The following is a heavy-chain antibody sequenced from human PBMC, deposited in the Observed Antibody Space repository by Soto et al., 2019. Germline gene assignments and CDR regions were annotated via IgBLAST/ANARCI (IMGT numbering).Heavy chain of an antibody. Sequence: QVPLVQSGAEVKKPGASVKVSCKASGYTFTSYDINWVRQATGQGLEWMGWMNPNSGNTGYAQKFQGRVTMTRNTSISTAYMELSSLRSEDTAVYYCARANLGVRGVYDAFDIWGQGTMVTVSS. D-gene: IGHD3-10*01. CDR2: MNPNSGNT. CDR1: GYTFTSYD. V-gene: IGHV1-8*01. CDR3: ARANLGVRGVYDAFDI. J-gene: IGHJ3*02.